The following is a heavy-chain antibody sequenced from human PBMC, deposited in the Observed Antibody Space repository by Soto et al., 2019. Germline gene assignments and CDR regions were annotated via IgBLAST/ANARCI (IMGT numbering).Heavy chain of an antibody. V-gene: IGHV3-23*01. CDR3: AKATATGGGAFDI. CDR1: GFTCSSYD. Sequence: LRLSCAASGFTCSSYDMSWVRQAPGKGLEWVSTILVGGSTHYPDSVRGRFTISRDNSKNTLFLQVNSLTAGDTAVYYCAKATATGGGAFDICGQGTLVTVSS. J-gene: IGHJ3*02. D-gene: IGHD2-8*02. CDR2: ILVGGST.